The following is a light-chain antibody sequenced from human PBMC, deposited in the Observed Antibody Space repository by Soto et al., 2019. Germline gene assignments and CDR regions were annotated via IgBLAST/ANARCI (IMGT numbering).Light chain of an antibody. V-gene: IGLV2-14*03. CDR2: DVT. Sequence: QSVLTQPASVSGSPGQSITISCTGISSDVGTSNFVSWYQHHPGKAPRLIIYDVTDRPSGVSNRFSGSKSGDTASLTISVRKAEDKTDYYFTIDRRAPLYIYXTATKVTV. J-gene: IGLJ1*01. CDR1: SSDVGTSNF. CDR3: TIDRRAPLYI.